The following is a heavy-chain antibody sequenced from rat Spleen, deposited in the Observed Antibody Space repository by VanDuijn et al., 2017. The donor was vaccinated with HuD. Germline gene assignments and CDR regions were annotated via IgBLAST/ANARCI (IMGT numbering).Heavy chain of an antibody. Sequence: EVQLVESGGGLVQPGRSLKLSCSASGFTFSDYGMAWVRQSPKRGLEWVATIIYDGSKTHYRDSVKGRCTISRDNAKSTLYLQMDSLRSEDTATYYCARINYPGSFAYWGQGTLVTVSS. J-gene: IGHJ3*01. CDR3: ARINYPGSFAY. D-gene: IGHD1-4*01. CDR2: IIYDGSKT. V-gene: IGHV5-29*01. CDR1: GFTFSDYG.